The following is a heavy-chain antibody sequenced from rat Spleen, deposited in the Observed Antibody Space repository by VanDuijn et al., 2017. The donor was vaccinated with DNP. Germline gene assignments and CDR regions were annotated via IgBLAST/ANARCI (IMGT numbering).Heavy chain of an antibody. D-gene: IGHD1-2*01. J-gene: IGHJ4*01. CDR1: GFTFNNYW. CDR2: ISSSGETT. Sequence: EVQLVESGGDLVQPGRSLKLSCVASGFTFNNYWMAWIRQVSGKGLEWVASISSSGETTYYPDSVRGRFTTSRDNAKNILYLQMNSLRSEDTATYYCTTHGSIATISTGAMDVWGQGTSVTVSS. CDR3: TTHGSIATISTGAMDV. V-gene: IGHV5-31*01.